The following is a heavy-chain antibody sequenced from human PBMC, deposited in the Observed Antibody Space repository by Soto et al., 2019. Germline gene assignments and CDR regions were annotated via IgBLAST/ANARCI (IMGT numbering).Heavy chain of an antibody. CDR1: GYTFTSYD. V-gene: IGHV1-46*01. CDR2: INPSGGST. J-gene: IGHJ3*02. D-gene: IGHD6-13*01. Sequence: ASVKVSCKASGYTFTSYDMHWVRQAPGQGLEWMGIINPSGGSTSYAQKFQGRVTMTRDTSTSTVYMELSSLRSEDTAVYYCARDPGIAAAGSDAFDIWGQGTMVTVS. CDR3: ARDPGIAAAGSDAFDI.